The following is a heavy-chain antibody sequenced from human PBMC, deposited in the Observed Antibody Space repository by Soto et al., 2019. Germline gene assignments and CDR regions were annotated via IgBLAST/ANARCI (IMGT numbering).Heavy chain of an antibody. D-gene: IGHD3-22*01. V-gene: IGHV4-4*07. CDR1: GGSLSNYY. J-gene: IGHJ5*02. Sequence: SETLSLTCTVSGGSLSNYYWSWIRQPTGKGLEWIGRIYTGGSINYNPSLKSRVTMSVDTSKQQFSLKLTSVTAADTAVYYCARDLDNSGFSPDWFDPWGQGTLVTVSS. CDR2: IYTGGSI. CDR3: ARDLDNSGFSPDWFDP.